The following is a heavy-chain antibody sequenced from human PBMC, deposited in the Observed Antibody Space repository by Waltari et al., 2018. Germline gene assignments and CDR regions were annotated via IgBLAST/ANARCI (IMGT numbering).Heavy chain of an antibody. CDR2: IYHSEST. CDR1: GYSISSGYY. Sequence: QVQLQESGPGLVKPSETLSLTCTVSGYSISSGYYWGWIRQPPGKGLEWIGSIYHSESTYYTPSLKSRVTISVDTSKNQFSLKLSSVTAADTAVYYCASSSTVSTGAYSWGQGTMVTVSS. D-gene: IGHD4-17*01. CDR3: ASSSTVSTGAYS. V-gene: IGHV4-38-2*02. J-gene: IGHJ3*01.